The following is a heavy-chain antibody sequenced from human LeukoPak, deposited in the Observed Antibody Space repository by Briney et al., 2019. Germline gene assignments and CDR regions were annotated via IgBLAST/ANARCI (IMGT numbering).Heavy chain of an antibody. V-gene: IGHV3-23*01. Sequence: GGSLRLSCAASGFTFSSYAMSWVRQAPGKGLEWVSAISGSGGSTYYADSVKGRITISRDNSKNTLHLQMSSLRTEDTAVYYCARVKGGIAAAGNYFDYWGQGTLVTVSS. CDR2: ISGSGGST. CDR1: GFTFSSYA. D-gene: IGHD6-13*01. CDR3: ARVKGGIAAAGNYFDY. J-gene: IGHJ4*02.